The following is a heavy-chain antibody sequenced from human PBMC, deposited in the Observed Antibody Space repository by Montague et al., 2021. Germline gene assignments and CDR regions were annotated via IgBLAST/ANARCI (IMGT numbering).Heavy chain of an antibody. CDR3: ARSGRYCSGGRCDTFDY. D-gene: IGHD2-15*01. Sequence: TLSLTCSVSGGSISSGGFYWSWIRQHPGKGPEWIGSIYDSGSTNYNPSLKSRLTLSRDTSKNQVSLRLTSVTAAETAVYYCARSGRYCSGGRCDTFDYWGQGTLVTVSS. CDR2: IYDSGST. V-gene: IGHV4-31*03. CDR1: GGSISSGGFY. J-gene: IGHJ4*02.